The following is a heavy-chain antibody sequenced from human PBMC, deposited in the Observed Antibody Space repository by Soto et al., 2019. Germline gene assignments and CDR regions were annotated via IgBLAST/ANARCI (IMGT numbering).Heavy chain of an antibody. Sequence: GGSLRLSCAASGFTFSSYGMHWVRQAPGKGLEWVAVISYDGSNKYYAETVKGRFTISRDNPKNTLYLQMNSLRAEDTAVYYCAKEEGSGWYYFDYWGQGTLVTVSS. CDR1: GFTFSSYG. J-gene: IGHJ4*02. D-gene: IGHD6-19*01. CDR3: AKEEGSGWYYFDY. CDR2: ISYDGSNK. V-gene: IGHV3-30*18.